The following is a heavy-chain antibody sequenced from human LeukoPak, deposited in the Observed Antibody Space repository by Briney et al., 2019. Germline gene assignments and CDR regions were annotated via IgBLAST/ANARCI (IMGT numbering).Heavy chain of an antibody. Sequence: PGGSLRLSCAASEFTFSSYAMQWVRQAPGKGLEWVSGISASGGNTWYADSVKGRFTISRDNSKNTLYLQVNSLRAEDTAVYYCAKYVSARGPPYALAVWGQGTTVTVSS. CDR2: ISASGGNT. J-gene: IGHJ6*02. CDR3: AKYVSARGPPYALAV. D-gene: IGHD2/OR15-2a*01. CDR1: EFTFSSYA. V-gene: IGHV3-23*01.